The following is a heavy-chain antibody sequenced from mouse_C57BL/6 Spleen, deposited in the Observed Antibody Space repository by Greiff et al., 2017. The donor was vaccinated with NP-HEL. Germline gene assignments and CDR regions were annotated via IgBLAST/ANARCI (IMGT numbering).Heavy chain of an antibody. J-gene: IGHJ2*01. V-gene: IGHV1-52*01. D-gene: IGHD2-4*01. CDR3: ARRRGYDYEDFDY. CDR2: IDPSDSET. Sequence: QVQLQQPGAELVRPGSSVKLSCKASGYTFTSYWMHWVKQRPIQGLEWIGNIDPSDSETHYNQKFKDKATLTVDKSSSTAYMQLSSLTSEDSAVYYCARRRGYDYEDFDYWGQGTTLTVSS. CDR1: GYTFTSYW.